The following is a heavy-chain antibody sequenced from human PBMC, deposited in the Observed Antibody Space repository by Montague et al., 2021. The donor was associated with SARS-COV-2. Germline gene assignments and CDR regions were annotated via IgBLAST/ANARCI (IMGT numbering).Heavy chain of an antibody. CDR2: IYYSATT. D-gene: IGHD3-22*01. CDR1: GGSITNYY. J-gene: IGHJ4*02. V-gene: IGHV4-59*12. Sequence: SQTLSLTCTVSGGSITNYYRTWIRQPPGRGLEWIGYIYYSATTNYNPSLKSRVTISVDTSKNQFSLKMTSVTAADTAVYYCARGRQHINMVVVVVTGGEYYFDYWGQGTLVAVSS. CDR3: ARGRQHINMVVVVVTGGEYYFDY.